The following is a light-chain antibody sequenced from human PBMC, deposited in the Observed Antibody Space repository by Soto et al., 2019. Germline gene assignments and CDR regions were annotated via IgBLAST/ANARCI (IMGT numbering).Light chain of an antibody. CDR3: QQRSNS. Sequence: IVLTQSPDTLSLSPGERATLSCRASQSVSSNYLAWYQQKLGQAPRLLIYDTSTRVAGIPARFTGSGSGTDFTLTISSLEPEDFAVYYCQQRSNSFGGGTKVDIK. CDR1: QSVSSNY. J-gene: IGKJ4*01. CDR2: DTS. V-gene: IGKV3D-20*02.